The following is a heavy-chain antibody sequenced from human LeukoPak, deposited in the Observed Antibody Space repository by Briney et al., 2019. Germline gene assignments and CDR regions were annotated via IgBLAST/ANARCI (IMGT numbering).Heavy chain of an antibody. CDR2: IHYSGNT. Sequence: SETLSLTCTVSGGSISTYYWSWIRQPPGKGLEWIGYIHYSGNTNYNPSLKSRVTISVDTSKNQFSLKLSSVTAADTAVYYCARDREHDYGDYVFDYWGQGTLVTVSS. CDR1: GGSISTYY. CDR3: ARDREHDYGDYVFDY. J-gene: IGHJ4*02. V-gene: IGHV4-59*01. D-gene: IGHD4-17*01.